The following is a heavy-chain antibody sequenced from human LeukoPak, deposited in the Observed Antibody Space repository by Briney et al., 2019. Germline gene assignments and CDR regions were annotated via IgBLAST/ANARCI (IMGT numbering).Heavy chain of an antibody. J-gene: IGHJ4*02. CDR3: AKSDCGSDGCKLYNY. CDR1: GFTFRNFA. CDR2: ITDTGDAT. D-gene: IGHD2-21*01. Sequence: GGSLRLSCAASGFTFRNFAMAWVRQAPGKRLEWVSSITDTGDATGYTESVKGRFTISRDDSKGTVWLQMNSLRAEDTAIYYCAKSDCGSDGCKLYNYWAQGTQVTVSS. V-gene: IGHV3-23*01.